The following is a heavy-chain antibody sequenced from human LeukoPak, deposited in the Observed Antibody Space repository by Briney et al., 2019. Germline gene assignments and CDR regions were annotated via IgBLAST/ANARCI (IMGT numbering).Heavy chain of an antibody. CDR3: ARDGKRGYSYGYTDY. D-gene: IGHD5-18*01. CDR2: INSDGSIT. CDR1: GFTFSSSW. Sequence: GGPLRLSCGASGFTFSSSWMHWVRQAPGEGLVWVSQINSDGSITNYADFVKGRFTISRDNAKKMLYLQMNSLRAEDTAVYYCARDGKRGYSYGYTDYCGQGTLVTVSS. J-gene: IGHJ4*02. V-gene: IGHV3-74*01.